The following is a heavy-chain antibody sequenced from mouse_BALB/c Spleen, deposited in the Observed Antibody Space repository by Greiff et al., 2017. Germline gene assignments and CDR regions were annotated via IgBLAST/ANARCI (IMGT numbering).Heavy chain of an antibody. CDR1: GFSLTGYG. CDR2: IWGDGST. Sequence: VQLQQSGPGLVAPSQSLSITCTVSGFSLTGYGVNWVRQPPGKGLEWLGMIWGDGSTDYNSALKSRLSISKDNSKSQVFLKMNSLQSDDTARYYCAREEGTTAPWFAYWGQGTLVTVSA. J-gene: IGHJ3*01. D-gene: IGHD1-2*01. V-gene: IGHV2-6-7*01. CDR3: AREEGTTAPWFAY.